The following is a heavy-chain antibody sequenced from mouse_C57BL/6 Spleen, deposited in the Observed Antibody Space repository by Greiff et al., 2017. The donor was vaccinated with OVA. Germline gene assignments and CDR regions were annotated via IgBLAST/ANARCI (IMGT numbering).Heavy chain of an antibody. V-gene: IGHV2-5*01. J-gene: IGHJ3*01. D-gene: IGHD2-3*01. CDR2: IWRGGST. CDR3: AQTYDGYYGFAY. Sequence: VQGVESGPGLVQPSQSLSITCTVSGFSLTSYGVHWVRQSPGKGLEWLGVIWRGGSTDYNAAFMSRLSITKDNSKSQVFFKMNSLQADDTAIYYCAQTYDGYYGFAYWGQGTLVTVSA. CDR1: GFSLTSYG.